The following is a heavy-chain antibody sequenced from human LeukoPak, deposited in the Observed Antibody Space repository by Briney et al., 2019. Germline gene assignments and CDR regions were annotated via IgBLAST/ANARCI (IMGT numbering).Heavy chain of an antibody. J-gene: IGHJ4*02. CDR2: MNPNSGNT. D-gene: IGHD3-10*01. CDR1: GYTFTSYD. CDR3: ARVDIYGSGSYYRVGFDY. V-gene: IGHV1-8*01. Sequence: ASVKVSCKASGYTFTSYDINWVRQATGQGLEWMGWMNPNSGNTGCAQKFQGRVTMTRNTSISTAYMELSSLRSEDTAVYYCARVDIYGSGSYYRVGFDYWGQGTLVTVSS.